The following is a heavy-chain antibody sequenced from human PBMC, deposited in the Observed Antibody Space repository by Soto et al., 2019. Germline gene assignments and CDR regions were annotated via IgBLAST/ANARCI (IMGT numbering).Heavy chain of an antibody. Sequence: ESGGGLVQPGGSLRLSGVGSGFTFINYAMNWVRQTPGKGLEWVSTISGGGDRTFDADTVKGRFTISRDNSKNTVNLQMNSLRADDTAVYYCARKVLGSTSRPDWWYFDLWGRGTLVTVSS. CDR2: ISGGGDRT. V-gene: IGHV3-23*01. CDR1: GFTFINYA. J-gene: IGHJ2*01. D-gene: IGHD2-2*01. CDR3: ARKVLGSTSRPDWWYFDL.